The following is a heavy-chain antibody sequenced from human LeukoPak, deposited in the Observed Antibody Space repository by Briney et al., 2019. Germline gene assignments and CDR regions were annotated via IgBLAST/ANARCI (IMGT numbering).Heavy chain of an antibody. CDR2: IRYDGSNK. D-gene: IGHD4-11*01. V-gene: IGHV3-30*02. Sequence: GGSLRLSCAASGFTFSSYGMHWVRQAPGKGLEWVAFIRYDGSNKYYADSVKGRFTISRDNSKNTLYLQMNSLRAEDTAVYYCAKLTVTTNMVGNYWGQGTLVTVSS. CDR1: GFTFSSYG. CDR3: AKLTVTTNMVGNY. J-gene: IGHJ4*02.